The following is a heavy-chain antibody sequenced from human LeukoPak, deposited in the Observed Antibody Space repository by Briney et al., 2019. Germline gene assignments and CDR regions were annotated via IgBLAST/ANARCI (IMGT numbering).Heavy chain of an antibody. D-gene: IGHD3-10*01. CDR2: IYYSGST. CDR3: ASLGRMVRGVTS. Sequence: SQTLSLTCTVSGGSISSGDYYWSWIRQPPGKGLEWIGYIYYSGSTYYNPSLKSRVTISVDTSKNQFSLKLSSVTAADTAVYYCASLGRMVRGVTSWGQGTLVTVSS. V-gene: IGHV4-30-4*01. J-gene: IGHJ5*02. CDR1: GGSISSGDYY.